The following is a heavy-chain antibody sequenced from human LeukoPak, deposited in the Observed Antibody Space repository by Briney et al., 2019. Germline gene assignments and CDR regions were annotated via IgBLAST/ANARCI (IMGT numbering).Heavy chain of an antibody. CDR2: MYASGST. D-gene: IGHD1-20*01. V-gene: IGHV4-4*07. J-gene: IGHJ4*02. CDR3: ARSYNWNDPSYDF. CDR1: GDSISTYY. Sequence: SETLSLTCTVSGDSISTYYWTWIRQPAGKGLEWIGRMYASGSTNYNPSLKSRVTMSIDTSNDQFSLKLGSVTAADTAVYYCARSYNWNDPSYDFWGQGTLVTVSS.